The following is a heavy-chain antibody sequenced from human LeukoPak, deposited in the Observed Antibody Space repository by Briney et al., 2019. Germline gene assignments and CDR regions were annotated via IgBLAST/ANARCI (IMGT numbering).Heavy chain of an antibody. CDR1: GFTFSSFG. J-gene: IGHJ4*02. Sequence: PGGSLRLSCAASGFTFSSFGMSWVRQSPETGLEWVSVSGGSGGATHYAESVKGRFTISRDNSKNTLYLEMSRLRADDTAVYYGAKGKDFNGYYVDSWGQGTLATVSS. CDR3: AKGKDFNGYYVDS. D-gene: IGHD3-3*01. V-gene: IGHV3-23*01. CDR2: SGGSGGAT.